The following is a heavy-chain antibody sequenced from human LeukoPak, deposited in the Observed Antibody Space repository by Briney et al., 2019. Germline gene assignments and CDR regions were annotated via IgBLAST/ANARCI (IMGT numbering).Heavy chain of an antibody. Sequence: PGGSLRLSCAASGFTFSSYGMHWVRQAPGKGLEWVAVISYDGSNKYYADSVKGRFTISRDNSKNTLYLQMNSLRAEDTAVYYCAKDLGAVAGTGDYWGQGTLVTVSS. CDR2: ISYDGSNK. CDR3: AKDLGAVAGTGDY. V-gene: IGHV3-30*18. D-gene: IGHD6-19*01. CDR1: GFTFSSYG. J-gene: IGHJ4*02.